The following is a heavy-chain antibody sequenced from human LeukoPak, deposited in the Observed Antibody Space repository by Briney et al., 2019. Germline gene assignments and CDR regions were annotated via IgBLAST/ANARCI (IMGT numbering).Heavy chain of an antibody. CDR3: ARGGGLDV. CDR1: GFTFSSYA. D-gene: IGHD3-16*01. J-gene: IGHJ6*02. CDR2: INHNGNVN. Sequence: RGSLRLSCAASGFTFSSYAMSWARQAPGKGLEWVASINHNGNVNYYVDSVKGRFTISRDNAKNSLYLQMSNLRAEDTAVYFCARGGGLDVWGQGATVTVSS. V-gene: IGHV3-7*03.